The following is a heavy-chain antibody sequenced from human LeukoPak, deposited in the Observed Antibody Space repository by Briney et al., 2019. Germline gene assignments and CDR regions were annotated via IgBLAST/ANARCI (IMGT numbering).Heavy chain of an antibody. CDR3: ARGDCSGGSCLLAEYFQH. Sequence: GASVKVSCKASGYTFTSYGISWVRQAPGQGLEWMEWISAYNGNTNYAQKLQGRVTMTTDTSTSTLYMELSSLRSEDTAVYYCARGDCSGGSCLLAEYFQHWGQGTLVTVSS. CDR1: GYTFTSYG. D-gene: IGHD2-15*01. J-gene: IGHJ1*01. CDR2: ISAYNGNT. V-gene: IGHV1-18*01.